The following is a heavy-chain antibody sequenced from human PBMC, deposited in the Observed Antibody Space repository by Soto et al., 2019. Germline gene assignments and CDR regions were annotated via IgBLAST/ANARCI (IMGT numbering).Heavy chain of an antibody. CDR2: IYYSGNT. CDR1: GGSISSYY. V-gene: IGHV4-59*01. CDR3: ASSGRDLGSSSPKGKNYYSYYGLDV. Sequence: SETLSLTCSVSGGSISSYYWSWIRQPPGKGLEWIGYIYYSGNTNYNPSLKSRVTISVDTSKNQVSLKVYSVTAADTALYYCASSGRDLGSSSPKGKNYYSYYGLDVWGQGTTVTVS. J-gene: IGHJ6*02. D-gene: IGHD6-13*01.